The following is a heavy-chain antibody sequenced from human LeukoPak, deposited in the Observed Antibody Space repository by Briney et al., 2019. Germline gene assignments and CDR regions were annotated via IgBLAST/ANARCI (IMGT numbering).Heavy chain of an antibody. CDR3: AREDIVVVVAATNWFDP. CDR2: INPNSGGT. J-gene: IGHJ5*02. Sequence: GASVKVSCKASGYTFTGYYMHWVRQAPGQGLEWMGWINPNSGGTNYAQKFRGRVTMTRDTSISTAYMELSRLRSDDTAVYYCAREDIVVVVAATNWFDPWGQGTLVTVSS. D-gene: IGHD2-15*01. CDR1: GYTFTGYY. V-gene: IGHV1-2*02.